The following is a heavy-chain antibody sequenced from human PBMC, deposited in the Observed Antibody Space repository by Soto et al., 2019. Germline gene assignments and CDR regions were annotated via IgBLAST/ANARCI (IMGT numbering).Heavy chain of an antibody. J-gene: IGHJ4*02. CDR3: ARGNYYDSSGSREVYYFDY. CDR2: INHSGST. V-gene: IGHV4-34*01. Sequence: PSETLSLTCAVYGGSFSGYYWSWIRQPPGKGLEWIGEINHSGSTNYNPSLKSRVTISVDTSKNQFSLKLSSVTAADTAVYYCARGNYYDSSGSREVYYFDYWGQGTLVTVS. D-gene: IGHD3-22*01. CDR1: GGSFSGYY.